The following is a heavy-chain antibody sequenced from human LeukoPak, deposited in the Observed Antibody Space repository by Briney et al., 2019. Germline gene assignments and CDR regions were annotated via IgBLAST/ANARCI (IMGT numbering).Heavy chain of an antibody. CDR1: GGSFSGYY. D-gene: IGHD6-19*01. V-gene: IGHV4-59*01. CDR2: IYSSGSP. J-gene: IGHJ6*02. Sequence: SETLSLTCAVYGGSFSGYYWSWIRQPPGKGLEWIGYIYSSGSPNYNPSLKSRVTISIDTSKNQFSLRLSSVTAADTAVYYCARESQWYYGMDVWGQGTTVTVSS. CDR3: ARESQWYYGMDV.